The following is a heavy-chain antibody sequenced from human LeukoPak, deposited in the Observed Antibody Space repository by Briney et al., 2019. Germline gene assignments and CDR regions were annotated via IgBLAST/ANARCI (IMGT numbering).Heavy chain of an antibody. CDR1: GFTFSSYA. V-gene: IGHV3-30*02. D-gene: IGHD6-13*01. CDR2: IRYDGSNK. CDR3: ARVGALSSSWLLY. Sequence: GGSLRLSCAASGFTFSSYAMHWVRQAPGKGLEWVAFIRYDGSNKYYADSVKGRFTISRDNAKNSLYLQMNSLRAEDTAVYFCARVGALSSSWLLYWGQGTLVTVSS. J-gene: IGHJ4*02.